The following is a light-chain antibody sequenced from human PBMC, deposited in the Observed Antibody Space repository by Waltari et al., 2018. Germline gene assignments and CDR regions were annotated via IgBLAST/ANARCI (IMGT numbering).Light chain of an antibody. Sequence: EIVLTQSPATLSLSPGERATLPCRASPGVSSYLAWYQQKPGQAPRLLIYKASNRATSIPARFSGSGSGTDFTRTISSLEPEDFAVYYCQQRSNWPRTFGQGTKVEIK. J-gene: IGKJ1*01. CDR1: PGVSSY. CDR2: KAS. CDR3: QQRSNWPRT. V-gene: IGKV3-11*01.